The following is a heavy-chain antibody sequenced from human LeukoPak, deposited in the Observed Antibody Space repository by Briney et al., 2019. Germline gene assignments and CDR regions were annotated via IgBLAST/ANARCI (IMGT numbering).Heavy chain of an antibody. D-gene: IGHD3-22*01. CDR3: ARYYYDSNGYPYYFDY. CDR1: GFIVSNNY. Sequence: GGSLRLSCAASGFIVSNNYMSWVRQAPGKGLEWVSVIYSGGSTYYADSVKGRFTISRDNSKNTEYLQMNSLRAEDTAVYYCARYYYDSNGYPYYFDYWGQGTLVTVSS. CDR2: IYSGGST. J-gene: IGHJ4*02. V-gene: IGHV3-53*01.